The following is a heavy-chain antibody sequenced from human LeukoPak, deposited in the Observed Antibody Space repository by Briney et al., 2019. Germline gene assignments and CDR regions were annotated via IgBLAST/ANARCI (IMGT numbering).Heavy chain of an antibody. CDR3: ARGWAAIPD. V-gene: IGHV3-30*04. CDR2: ISVDGKKK. Sequence: GKSLRLSCAASGFPFNNYAMHWVRQAPGKGLQWVSIISVDGKKKDYVESVKGRFIISRDNAKNSLFLQMSSLRDEDTALYYCARGWAAIPDWGQGTLVTVSS. CDR1: GFPFNNYA. D-gene: IGHD2-21*02. J-gene: IGHJ4*02.